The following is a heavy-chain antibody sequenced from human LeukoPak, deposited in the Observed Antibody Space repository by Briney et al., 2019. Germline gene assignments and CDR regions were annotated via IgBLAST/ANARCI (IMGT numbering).Heavy chain of an antibody. CDR2: ISGSGDSR. V-gene: IGHV3-23*01. CDR3: AKGVTTVRIYYHGMDV. D-gene: IGHD4-17*01. Sequence: GGSLRLSCAASGFTFSSCAMSWVSHPPGKGLEWVSLISGSGDSRYNADSVKGRFTISRDNAKNTLWLQMNSLRAEDTAVYYCAKGVTTVRIYYHGMDVWGQGTTVTVSS. CDR1: GFTFSSCA. J-gene: IGHJ6*02.